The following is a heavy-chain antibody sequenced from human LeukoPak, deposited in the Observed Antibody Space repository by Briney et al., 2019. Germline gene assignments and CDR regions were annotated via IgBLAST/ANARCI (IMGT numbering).Heavy chain of an antibody. Sequence: GGSLRLSCAVSGITLSNYGMSWVRQAPGKGLEWVAGLSGSGGGTNYADSVQGRFTLSRDNPKITLYLQMNSLRAEDTAVYFCAKRGVVIRVFLVGFHKEAYYFDSWGQGALVTVSS. CDR2: LSGSGGGT. V-gene: IGHV3-23*01. J-gene: IGHJ4*02. CDR1: GITLSNYG. CDR3: AKRGVVIRVFLVGFHKEAYYFDS. D-gene: IGHD3-10*01.